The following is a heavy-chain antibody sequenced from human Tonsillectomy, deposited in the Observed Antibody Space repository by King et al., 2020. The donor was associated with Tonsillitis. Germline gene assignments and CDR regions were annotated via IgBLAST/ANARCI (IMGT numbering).Heavy chain of an antibody. V-gene: IGHV3-23*04. CDR1: GFTFSSYA. CDR3: AKNPSITMVRGVIIIWFDP. Sequence: VQLVESGGGLVQPGGSLRLSCAASGFTFSSYAMSWVRQAPGKGLEWFSAISGSGGSTYYADSVKGRFTISRDNSKKTLYLQMNSLRAEDTAVYYCAKNPSITMVRGVIIIWFDPWGQGTLVTVSS. D-gene: IGHD3-10*01. CDR2: ISGSGGST. J-gene: IGHJ5*02.